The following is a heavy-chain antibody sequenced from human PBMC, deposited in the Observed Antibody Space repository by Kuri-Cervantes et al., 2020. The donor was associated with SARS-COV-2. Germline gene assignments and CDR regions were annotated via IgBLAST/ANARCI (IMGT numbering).Heavy chain of an antibody. J-gene: IGHJ5*02. CDR1: GFTFSNYG. CDR3: ARGVPSGGYYHWFDP. V-gene: IGHV3-33*01. D-gene: IGHD1-26*01. Sequence: GGSLRLSCAASGFTFSNYGMHWVRQAPGKGLEWVAVIWNDGSNKSYADSVKGRFTISRDNSKNTLYLQMNSLRAEDTAVYYCARGVPSGGYYHWFDPWGQGTLVTVSS. CDR2: IWNDGSNK.